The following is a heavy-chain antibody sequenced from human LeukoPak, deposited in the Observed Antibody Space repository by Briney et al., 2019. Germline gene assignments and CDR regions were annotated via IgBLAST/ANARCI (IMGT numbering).Heavy chain of an antibody. CDR1: GFTFSSYW. CDR2: INSDGSRT. Sequence: PGGSLRLSCAASGFTFSSYWIHWVRQVPGKGLVWVSRINSDGSRTNYADSVEGRFTISRDNAKNTLYLQMNSLSAEDTAVYYCARGGLYAYYFDYWGQGTLVTVSS. V-gene: IGHV3-74*01. D-gene: IGHD2/OR15-2a*01. J-gene: IGHJ4*02. CDR3: ARGGLYAYYFDY.